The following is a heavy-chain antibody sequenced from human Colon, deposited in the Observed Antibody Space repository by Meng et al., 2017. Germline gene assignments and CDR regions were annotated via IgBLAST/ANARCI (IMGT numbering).Heavy chain of an antibody. CDR1: GASVRSPDHQ. Sequence: QVQLQEAGPGLVRPSETLSLICAVSGASVRSPDHQWGWVRQPPGKGLEWIGYARIDYANTNYNPSLKSRVNVSLDTSKNQFSLNVRSVTAADTAVYYCARDYWGSLDFWGQGILVTVFS. J-gene: IGHJ4*02. CDR2: ARIDYANT. D-gene: IGHD3-16*01. V-gene: IGHV4-61*08. CDR3: ARDYWGSLDF.